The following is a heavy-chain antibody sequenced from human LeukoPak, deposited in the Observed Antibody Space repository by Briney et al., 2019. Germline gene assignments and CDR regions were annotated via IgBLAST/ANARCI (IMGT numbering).Heavy chain of an antibody. Sequence: PGGSLRLSCAASGFTFSSYSMSWVRQAPGKGLEWVSLISGSGDTTNYADSVKGRFNISRDNSKNTLYLQMNSLGADDTAVYYCAKAFQRGWERDAFAFWGQGTLVTVSS. CDR2: ISGSGDTT. D-gene: IGHD1-26*01. J-gene: IGHJ3*01. CDR1: GFTFSSYS. CDR3: AKAFQRGWERDAFAF. V-gene: IGHV3-23*01.